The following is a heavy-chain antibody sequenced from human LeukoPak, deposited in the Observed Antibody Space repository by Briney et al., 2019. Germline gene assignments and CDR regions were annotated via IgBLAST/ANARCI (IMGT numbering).Heavy chain of an antibody. CDR1: GYTFTSYY. Sequence: ASVKVSCKASGYTFTSYYMHWVRQAPGQGLEWMGIINPSGGSTSYAQKFQGRVTMTRDTSTSTVYMELSSLRSEDTAVYYCARSKIAVAGQYYFDYRGQGTLVTVSS. V-gene: IGHV1-46*01. CDR2: INPSGGST. D-gene: IGHD6-19*01. J-gene: IGHJ4*02. CDR3: ARSKIAVAGQYYFDY.